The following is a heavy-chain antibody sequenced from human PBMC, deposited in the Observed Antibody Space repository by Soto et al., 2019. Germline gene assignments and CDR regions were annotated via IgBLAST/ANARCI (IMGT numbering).Heavy chain of an antibody. V-gene: IGHV4-4*07. Sequence: SQTLSLTCTVSGGSPSSQTRSWIRPHAGKGPEWLGHIYNSGTSNYNPSFKSRVTMAVDTSERQFSLNLRSVTAADTAPYYCVRDITGRYKGGPWFDPWGHGILVTVSS. CDR2: IYNSGTS. CDR1: GGSPSSQT. J-gene: IGHJ5*02. CDR3: VRDITGRYKGGPWFDP. D-gene: IGHD1-20*01.